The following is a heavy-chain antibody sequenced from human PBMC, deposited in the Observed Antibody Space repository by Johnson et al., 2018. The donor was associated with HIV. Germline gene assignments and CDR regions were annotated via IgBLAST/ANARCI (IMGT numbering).Heavy chain of an antibody. V-gene: IGHV3-20*04. J-gene: IGHJ3*02. Sequence: VQLVESGGGVVQPGGSLRLSCAASGFTFDDYAMHWVRLAPGKGLEWVSAISGSGGSTYYADSVKGRFTISRDNAKNSLYLQMSSLRAEDTTIYYCARALRWPNAFDIWGQGTMVTVSS. CDR2: ISGSGGST. D-gene: IGHD4-23*01. CDR1: GFTFDDYA. CDR3: ARALRWPNAFDI.